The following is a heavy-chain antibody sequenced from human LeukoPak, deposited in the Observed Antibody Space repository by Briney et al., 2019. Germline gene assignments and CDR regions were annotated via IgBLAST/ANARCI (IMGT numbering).Heavy chain of an antibody. J-gene: IGHJ6*03. Sequence: SKTLSLTCAVYGGSFSGYYWSWIRQPPGKGLEWIGEINHSGSTNYNPSLKSRVTISVDTSKNQFSLKLSSVTAADTAVYYCASPRGYYYYYMDVWGKGTTVTVSS. V-gene: IGHV4-34*01. D-gene: IGHD3-10*01. CDR1: GGSFSGYY. CDR2: INHSGST. CDR3: ASPRGYYYYYMDV.